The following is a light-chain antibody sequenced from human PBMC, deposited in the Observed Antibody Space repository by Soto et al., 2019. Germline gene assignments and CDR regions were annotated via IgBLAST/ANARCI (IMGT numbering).Light chain of an antibody. V-gene: IGLV1-47*01. CDR1: SSNIGSNY. Sequence: QSLLTQPPSASGTPGQRVTISCSGSSSNIGSNYVYWYQQLPGTAPKLLIYRNDQRPSGVPDRFSGSKSGTSVSLVISGLRSEDEADYYCAAWDDSLSGRVFGGGTKLTVL. CDR2: RND. J-gene: IGLJ3*02. CDR3: AAWDDSLSGRV.